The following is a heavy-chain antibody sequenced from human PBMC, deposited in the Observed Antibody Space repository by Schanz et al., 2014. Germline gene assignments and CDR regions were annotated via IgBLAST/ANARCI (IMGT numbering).Heavy chain of an antibody. CDR1: GYTFTSYY. V-gene: IGHV1-46*01. J-gene: IGHJ4*02. Sequence: QVQLVQSGAEVKKPGASVKVSCKASGYTFTSYYMYWVRQAPGQGLEWMGVINPSGGSTIYAQKFQGRVTMTRDTSTSTVYMELSSLRSEDTAVYYCLRANPTQHVVLPDALRYWGQGTLVSVSS. CDR3: LRANPTQHVVLPDALRY. D-gene: IGHD2-2*01. CDR2: INPSGGST.